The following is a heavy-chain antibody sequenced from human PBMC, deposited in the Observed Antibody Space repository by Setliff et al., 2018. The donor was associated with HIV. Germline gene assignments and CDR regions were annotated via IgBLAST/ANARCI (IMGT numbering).Heavy chain of an antibody. CDR3: ARDPPGSGFHLDY. J-gene: IGHJ4*02. D-gene: IGHD5-12*01. V-gene: IGHV3-33*08. CDR1: GFTFSRYA. CDR2: IWADEITK. Sequence: ASGFTFSRYAIHWVRQAPGMGLEWVAMIWADEITKFYADSVKGRFTISRDNSKSTMYLQMNTLRVEDTAVYYCARDPPGSGFHLDYWGQGTPVTVSS.